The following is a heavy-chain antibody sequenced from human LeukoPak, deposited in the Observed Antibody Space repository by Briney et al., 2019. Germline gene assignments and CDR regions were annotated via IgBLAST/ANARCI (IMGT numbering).Heavy chain of an antibody. CDR1: GFTFSSYA. J-gene: IGHJ4*02. CDR3: AKDNADYPIYYFDS. D-gene: IGHD3-16*01. CDR2: ISGSGGGK. Sequence: GRSLRLSCAASGFTFSSYAMHWVRQAPGKGLEWVSGISGSGGGKFYADSVKGRFTISRDKSKSTLYLQMNSLKAEDAAVYYCAKDNADYPIYYFDSWGQGTLVTVSS. V-gene: IGHV3-23*01.